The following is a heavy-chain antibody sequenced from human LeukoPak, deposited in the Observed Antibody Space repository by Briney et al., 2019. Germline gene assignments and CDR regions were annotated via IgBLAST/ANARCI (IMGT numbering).Heavy chain of an antibody. Sequence: GESLKIXCTASGYSFTTYWIGWVRQMPGKGLEWMGIIYPGDSDTRYNPSFQGQVTISADKSISTACLQWSSLKASDTAMYYCARLGQQLAYDYWGQGTLVTVSS. D-gene: IGHD6-13*01. CDR2: IYPGDSDT. J-gene: IGHJ4*02. CDR3: ARLGQQLAYDY. V-gene: IGHV5-51*03. CDR1: GYSFTTYW.